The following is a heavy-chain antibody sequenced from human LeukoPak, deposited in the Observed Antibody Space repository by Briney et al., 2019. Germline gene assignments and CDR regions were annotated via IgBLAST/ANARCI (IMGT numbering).Heavy chain of an antibody. D-gene: IGHD3-3*01. Sequence: PGGSLRLSCAASGFTFSNYWMSWVRQAPGKGLEWVANIKQDGSEKCYVDSVKGRFTISRDNAKNSLHLQMNSLRAEDTAVYYCARELRITIFGVVSQGYFDYWGQGTLVTVSS. CDR2: IKQDGSEK. J-gene: IGHJ4*02. CDR3: ARELRITIFGVVSQGYFDY. V-gene: IGHV3-7*01. CDR1: GFTFSNYW.